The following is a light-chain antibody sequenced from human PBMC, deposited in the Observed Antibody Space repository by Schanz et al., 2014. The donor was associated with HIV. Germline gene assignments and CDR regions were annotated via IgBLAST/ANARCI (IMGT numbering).Light chain of an antibody. V-gene: IGKV3-20*01. CDR1: QSVSRY. J-gene: IGKJ3*01. CDR2: GTS. Sequence: EIVLTQSPGTLSLSPGERATLSCRASQSVSRYLAWYQQRPGQAPRLLIYGTSSRATGIPDRFSGSGSGTDFTLTISRLEPEDFAVYYCQQYGSSFGPGTKVEIK. CDR3: QQYGSS.